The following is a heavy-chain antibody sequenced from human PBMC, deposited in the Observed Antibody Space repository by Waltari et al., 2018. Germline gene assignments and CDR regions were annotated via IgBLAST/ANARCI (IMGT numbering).Heavy chain of an antibody. V-gene: IGHV1-3*01. CDR1: GYTFTSYA. CDR2: INAGNGNT. CDR3: ARDLSDVVVMDLDY. J-gene: IGHJ4*02. D-gene: IGHD2-15*01. Sequence: QVQLVQSGAEVKKPGASVKVSCKASGYTFTSYAMHWVRQAPGQRLEWMGWINAGNGNTKYSQKFQGRVTITRDTSASTAYMELSSLRSEDTAVYYCARDLSDVVVMDLDYWGRGTLVTVSS.